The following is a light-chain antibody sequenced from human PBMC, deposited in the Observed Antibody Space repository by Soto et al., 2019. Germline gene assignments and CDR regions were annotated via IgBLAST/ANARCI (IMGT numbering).Light chain of an antibody. CDR1: QSLPTKA. V-gene: IGKV3-20*01. Sequence: EIVLTQSPGTLSLSPGERVTLSCRASQSLPTKALAWYQQKPGQTPRLLIYGASTRDTAIPDRFNGSGSGTDFTLTISRVEPEDFAVYYCQQYSRSPRTFGQGTKVEIK. CDR2: GAS. CDR3: QQYSRSPRT. J-gene: IGKJ1*01.